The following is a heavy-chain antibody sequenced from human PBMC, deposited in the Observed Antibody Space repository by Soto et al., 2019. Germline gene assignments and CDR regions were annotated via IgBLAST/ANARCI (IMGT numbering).Heavy chain of an antibody. D-gene: IGHD3-16*01. CDR2: ISSKASGVTV. V-gene: IGHV3-49*03. CDR1: GFPFDDYA. CDR3: TRDLLGVPAFDI. J-gene: IGHJ3*02. Sequence: EVQLVESGGDFLQPWRSLRLSCTTSGFPFDDYAVCLLRHSQGKGLEWVSFISSKASGVTVEYAASVTGRYTMSRDDSKSIAYLQMNSLKTEDTAVYYCTRDLLGVPAFDIWGQGTMVNVSS.